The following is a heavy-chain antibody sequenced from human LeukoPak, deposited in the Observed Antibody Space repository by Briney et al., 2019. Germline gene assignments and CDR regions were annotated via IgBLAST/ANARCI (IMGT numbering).Heavy chain of an antibody. CDR3: ARDQHALYSSSWYRHNWFDP. V-gene: IGHV1-18*01. D-gene: IGHD6-13*01. CDR2: ISAYNGNT. J-gene: IGHJ5*02. CDR1: GYTFTSYG. Sequence: ASVKVSCKASGYTFTSYGISCVRQAPGQGLEWMGWISAYNGNTNYAQKLQGRVTMTTDTSTSTAYMELRSLRSDDTAVYYCARDQHALYSSSWYRHNWFDPWGQGTLVTVSS.